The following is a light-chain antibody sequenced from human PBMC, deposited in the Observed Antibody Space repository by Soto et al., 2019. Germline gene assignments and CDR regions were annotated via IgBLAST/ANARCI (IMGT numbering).Light chain of an antibody. V-gene: IGKV3-20*01. CDR3: QHYGRSDPIT. CDR1: QTITSSS. CDR2: GAS. Sequence: EMVLTRCPATLFLSPGKRATLSCRAIQTITSSSLAWYQQSPGQAPRLLIYGASIGATGVPDRFSGRGSGTDFALTISRLEPEDFAVYYCQHYGRSDPITFGPGTKVDIK. J-gene: IGKJ3*01.